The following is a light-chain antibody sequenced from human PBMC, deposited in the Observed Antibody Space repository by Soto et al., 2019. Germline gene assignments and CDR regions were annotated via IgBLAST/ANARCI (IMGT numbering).Light chain of an antibody. Sequence: EIVINHSAATLSLSPGEGATLSCRASQSVSRSYLAWYQQKPGQAPRLLIYGASSRATGIPDRFSGSGSGTDSTLTISRLEPEDFAVYYCQQYGSSPRTFGQGTKVAIK. V-gene: IGKV3-20*01. CDR2: GAS. J-gene: IGKJ1*01. CDR3: QQYGSSPRT. CDR1: QSVSRSY.